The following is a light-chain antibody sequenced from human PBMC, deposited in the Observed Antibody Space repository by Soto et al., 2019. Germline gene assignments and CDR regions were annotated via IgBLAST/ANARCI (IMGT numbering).Light chain of an antibody. CDR2: AAS. CDR3: QQKYRLPRT. J-gene: IGKJ1*01. Sequence: DIQMTQSPPSLSASVGDRVTITFLASQGISNYLAWYQQKPGELPKLVIYAASILQTGVPSRFSGSGSGTDFSLTISGLQPEDVATYFCQQKYRLPRTFGQRTKVDI. CDR1: QGISNY. V-gene: IGKV1-27*01.